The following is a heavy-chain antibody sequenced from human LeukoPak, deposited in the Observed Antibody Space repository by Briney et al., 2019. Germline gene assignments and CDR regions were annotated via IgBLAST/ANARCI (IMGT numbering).Heavy chain of an antibody. V-gene: IGHV3-23*01. J-gene: IGHJ4*02. CDR1: GFAFSTYA. CDR3: AKDRAYSFDY. Sequence: GGSLRLSCAASGFAFSTYAMGWVRQAPGQVLEWVSAISGNGVKTYYTDSVKGRFTFFRDNSKNTLYLQMNSLRADDTAVYYCAKDRAYSFDYWGQGTLVTVSS. D-gene: IGHD3-16*01. CDR2: ISGNGVKT.